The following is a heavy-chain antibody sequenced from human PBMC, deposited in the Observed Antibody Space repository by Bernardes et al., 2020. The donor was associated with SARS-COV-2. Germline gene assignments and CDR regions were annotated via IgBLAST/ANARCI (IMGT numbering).Heavy chain of an antibody. V-gene: IGHV3-66*04. J-gene: IGHJ4*02. CDR1: GFTVSSSY. CDR2: IYRGGQT. CDR3: ARRYSTNWAHDC. D-gene: IGHD6-13*01. Sequence: SLRLSCAASGFTVSSSYMTWVRQAPGKGLEWVSVIYRGGQTYYADSVKGRFTISRDNSKNSLYLQMNSLRAEDTAVYYCARRYSTNWAHDCWGQGTLVTVSS.